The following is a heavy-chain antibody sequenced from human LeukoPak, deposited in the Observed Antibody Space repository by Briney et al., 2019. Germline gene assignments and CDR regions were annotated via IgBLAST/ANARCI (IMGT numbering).Heavy chain of an antibody. J-gene: IGHJ5*02. CDR1: GFTFDNYG. Sequence: PGGSLRLSCAASGFTFDNYGMTWVRQVPGKGLEWVSGINWNGGSTGYADSVKGRFTISRDNAKNSLYLQMNSLRAEDTALYYCARDRGVDTAMVNWFDPWGQGTLVTVSS. V-gene: IGHV3-20*04. D-gene: IGHD5-18*01. CDR2: INWNGGST. CDR3: ARDRGVDTAMVNWFDP.